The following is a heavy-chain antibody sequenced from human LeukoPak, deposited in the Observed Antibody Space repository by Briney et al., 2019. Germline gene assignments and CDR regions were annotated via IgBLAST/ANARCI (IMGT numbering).Heavy chain of an antibody. CDR1: GFTFSSYA. V-gene: IGHV3-23*01. CDR3: AKTSAGIRGGYFDY. D-gene: IGHD3-10*01. J-gene: IGHJ4*02. Sequence: GGSLRLSCAASGFTFSSYAMSWVRQAPGKGLEGVSLINDSGCNTYYADSVKGRFTISRDNSKNTLFLQMSSLTVEDTAVYYCAKTSAGIRGGYFDYWGQGTLVTVSS. CDR2: INDSGCNT.